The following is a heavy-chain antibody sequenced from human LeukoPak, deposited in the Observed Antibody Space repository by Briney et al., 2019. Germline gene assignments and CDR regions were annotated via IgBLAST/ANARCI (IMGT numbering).Heavy chain of an antibody. CDR1: DGSITNYD. D-gene: IGHD4-17*01. Sequence: SETLSLTCTVSDGSITNYDWSWVRQPPGKGLEFIGHVHYSGTTNYNPSLRSRVTISIVTSKQHFFLKLKSVTAADTAVYYCARGYGDFRVEGRYFHSWGQGTLVTVSS. V-gene: IGHV4-59*01. CDR3: ARGYGDFRVEGRYFHS. CDR2: VHYSGTT. J-gene: IGHJ4*02.